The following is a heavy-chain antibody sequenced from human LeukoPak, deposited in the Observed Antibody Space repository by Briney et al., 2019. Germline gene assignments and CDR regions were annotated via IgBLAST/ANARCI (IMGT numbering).Heavy chain of an antibody. CDR1: GGSFSSYY. J-gene: IGHJ4*02. CDR3: ARWGGGSSHAFDY. D-gene: IGHD6-6*01. CDR2: IYTSGST. V-gene: IGHV4-59*10. Sequence: SETLSLTCAVYGGSFSSYYWSWIRQPAGKGLEWIGRIYTSGSTNYNPSLKSRVTMSVDTSKNQFSLKLSSVTAADTAVYYCARWGGGSSHAFDYWGQGTLVTVSS.